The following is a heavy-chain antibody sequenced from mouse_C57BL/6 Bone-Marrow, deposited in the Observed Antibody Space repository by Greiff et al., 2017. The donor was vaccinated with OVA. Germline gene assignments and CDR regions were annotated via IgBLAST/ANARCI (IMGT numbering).Heavy chain of an antibody. CDR3: AKANLYYYAMDY. V-gene: IGHV1-69*01. D-gene: IGHD4-1*01. Sequence: QVQLKQPGAELVMPGASVKLSCKASGYTFTSYWMHWVKQRPGQGLEWIGEIDPSDSYTNYNQKFKGKSTLTVDKSSSTAYMQLSSLTSEDSAVYYCAKANLYYYAMDYWGQGTSVTVSS. CDR2: IDPSDSYT. CDR1: GYTFTSYW. J-gene: IGHJ4*01.